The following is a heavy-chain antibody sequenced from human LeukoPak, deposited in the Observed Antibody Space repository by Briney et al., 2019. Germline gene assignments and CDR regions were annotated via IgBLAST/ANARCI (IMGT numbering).Heavy chain of an antibody. J-gene: IGHJ5*02. D-gene: IGHD4-17*01. CDR3: ARAVGLTTVTGRFDP. CDR2: ISSSSSYI. CDR1: GFTFSSYS. V-gene: IGHV3-21*01. Sequence: GGSLRLSCAASGFTFSSYSMNWVRQAPGKGLEWVSSISSSSSYIYYADSVKGRFTISRDNAKNSLHLQMNSLRAEDTAVYYCARAVGLTTVTGRFDPWGQGTLVTVSS.